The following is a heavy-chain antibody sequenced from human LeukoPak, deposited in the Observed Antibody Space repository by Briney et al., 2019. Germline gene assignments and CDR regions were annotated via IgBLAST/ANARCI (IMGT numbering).Heavy chain of an antibody. CDR2: ISDSGNT. CDR3: AGESGSYFGSSIDY. Sequence: SETLSLTCTVSGGSISSFYWTWIRQPPGKGLEWIGYISDSGNTNYNPSLKSRVTISVDTSKNQFSLKLTSVTAADTAVYYCAGESGSYFGSSIDYWGQGTLVTVSS. J-gene: IGHJ4*02. V-gene: IGHV4-59*12. D-gene: IGHD1-26*01. CDR1: GGSISSFY.